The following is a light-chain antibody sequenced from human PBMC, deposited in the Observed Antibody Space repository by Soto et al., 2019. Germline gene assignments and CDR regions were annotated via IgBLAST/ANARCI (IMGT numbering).Light chain of an antibody. Sequence: QSALTQPASVSGSPGQSITISCTGTSSDDGSYNLVSWYQQYPGKAPKLMIYEDDERPSGVSNRFSGSKSGNTASLTVSWLQAEDEADYYCYSYAGRSTSVFGGGTKLTVL. CDR3: YSYAGRSTSV. V-gene: IGLV2-23*01. CDR1: SSDDGSYNL. J-gene: IGLJ2*01. CDR2: EDD.